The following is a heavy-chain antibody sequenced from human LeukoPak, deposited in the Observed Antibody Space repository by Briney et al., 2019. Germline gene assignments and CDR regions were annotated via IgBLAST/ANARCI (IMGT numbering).Heavy chain of an antibody. CDR2: IYTSGST. CDR3: ARTSNYWSPYFDY. J-gene: IGHJ4*02. D-gene: IGHD1-1*01. CDR1: GGSISSGSYY. V-gene: IGHV4-61*02. Sequence: SETLSLTCTVSGGSISSGSYYWSWIRQPAGKGLEWIGRIYTSGSTNYIPSLKSRVTISVDTSKNQFSLKLTSVTAADTAVYYCARTSNYWSPYFDYWGQGALVTVSS.